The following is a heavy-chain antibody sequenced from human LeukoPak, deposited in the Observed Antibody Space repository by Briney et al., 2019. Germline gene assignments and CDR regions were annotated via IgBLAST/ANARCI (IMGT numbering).Heavy chain of an antibody. CDR1: RGTFSSYG. CDR2: VIAIFGRV. D-gene: IGHD3-22*01. Sequence: SVKVSCKASRGTFSSYGISWVRQAPGQGLEWMGGVIAIFGRVKYGQKFQGRATITTDESTSTAYTELSSLTSEDTGVYYCARGELGDSSGFSFFDYWGQGTLVTVSS. V-gene: IGHV1-69*05. CDR3: ARGELGDSSGFSFFDY. J-gene: IGHJ4*02.